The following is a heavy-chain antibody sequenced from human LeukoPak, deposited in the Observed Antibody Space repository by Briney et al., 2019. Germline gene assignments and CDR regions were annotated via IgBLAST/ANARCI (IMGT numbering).Heavy chain of an antibody. CDR1: GYTFTIYA. J-gene: IGHJ4*02. D-gene: IGHD3-22*01. CDR2: INTNTGNP. Sequence: ASVNVSCKASGYTFTIYAMNWVRQAPGQGLEWMGWINTNTGNPTYAQGFTGRFVFSLDTSVSTAYLQISSLKAEDTAVYYCARVRVTYYYDSSGYYLFDYWGQGTLVTVSS. CDR3: ARVRVTYYYDSSGYYLFDY. V-gene: IGHV7-4-1*02.